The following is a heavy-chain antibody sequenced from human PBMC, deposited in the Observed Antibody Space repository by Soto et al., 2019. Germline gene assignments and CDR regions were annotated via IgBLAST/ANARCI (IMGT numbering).Heavy chain of an antibody. CDR3: ARDLGIAAAQGGMDV. V-gene: IGHV6-1*01. J-gene: IGHJ6*02. CDR1: GDSVSSHSAA. CDR2: TYYRSKWYN. D-gene: IGHD6-13*01. Sequence: PAQTLSLTCAISGDSVSSHSAAWNGIRQSPSRGLARLGRTYYRSKWYNDYAVSVKSRITINPDTSKNQFSLQLNSVTPEDTAVYYCARDLGIAAAQGGMDVWGQGTTVTVSS.